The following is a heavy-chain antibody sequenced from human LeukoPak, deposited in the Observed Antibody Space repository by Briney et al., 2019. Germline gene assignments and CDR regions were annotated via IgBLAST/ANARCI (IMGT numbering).Heavy chain of an antibody. V-gene: IGHV3-23*01. D-gene: IGHD1-1*01. CDR3: AKDSGTWNDSDY. CDR1: GFSFSNFA. CDR2: ISAGAGGT. J-gene: IGHJ4*02. Sequence: GGSLRLSCAASGFSFSNFAMNWARQAPGKGLEWVSSISAGAGGTYYGHSVEGRFITSRDNSENTLYLQMNSLRAEDTAIYYCAKDSGTWNDSDYWGQGTLVTVSS.